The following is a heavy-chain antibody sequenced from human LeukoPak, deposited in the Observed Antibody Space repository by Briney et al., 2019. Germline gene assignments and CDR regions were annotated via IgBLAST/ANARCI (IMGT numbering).Heavy chain of an antibody. Sequence: PGGSLRLSCAASGLSFSSYEMNWVRQAPGKGLEWISYISSTGSAIFYAGSVKGRFTISRDNAKNSLYLQMNSLRAEDTAFYYCATKGGFADWGQGTLVTVSS. J-gene: IGHJ4*02. V-gene: IGHV3-48*03. CDR2: ISSTGSAI. CDR1: GLSFSSYE. D-gene: IGHD5-12*01. CDR3: ATKGGFAD.